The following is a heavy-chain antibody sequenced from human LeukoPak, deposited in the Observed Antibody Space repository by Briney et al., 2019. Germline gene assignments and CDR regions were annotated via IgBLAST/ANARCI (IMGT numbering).Heavy chain of an antibody. CDR2: IIPILGIA. CDR1: GGTFSSYA. CDR3: AREILRLGELSSRGAFDY. Sequence: GASVKVSCKASGGTFSSYAISWVRQAPGQGLEWMGRIIPILGIANYAQKFQGRVTITADKSTSTAYMELSSLRSEDTAVYYCAREILRLGELSSRGAFDYWGQGTLVTVSS. D-gene: IGHD3-16*02. V-gene: IGHV1-69*04. J-gene: IGHJ4*02.